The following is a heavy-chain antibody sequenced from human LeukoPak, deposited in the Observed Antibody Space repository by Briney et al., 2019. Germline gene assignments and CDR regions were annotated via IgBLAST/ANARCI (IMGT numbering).Heavy chain of an antibody. D-gene: IGHD6-19*01. Sequence: ASVKVSCKASGGTFSSYAISWVRQAPGQGLEWMGGIIPIFGTANYAQKFQGRVTITTDESTSTAYMELSSLRSEDTAVYYCARDGLHSSGWYFGRRQKGFDPWGQGTLVTVSS. V-gene: IGHV1-69*05. CDR2: IIPIFGTA. CDR3: ARDGLHSSGWYFGRRQKGFDP. J-gene: IGHJ5*02. CDR1: GGTFSSYA.